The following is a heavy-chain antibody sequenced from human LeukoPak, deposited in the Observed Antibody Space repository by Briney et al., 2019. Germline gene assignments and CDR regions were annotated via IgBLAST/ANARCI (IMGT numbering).Heavy chain of an antibody. V-gene: IGHV3-33*06. D-gene: IGHD3-22*01. J-gene: IGHJ3*02. CDR3: AKSSLYYYDRSGYQGAFDI. CDR2: IWYHRSNK. Sequence: PGGSLRLSCAASGFTFSSYGMHWVRQAPGKGLEWVAVIWYHRSNKYYADSVKGRFTISRDNSKNTLYLQMNSLRAEDTAVYYCAKSSLYYYDRSGYQGAFDIWGQGTMATVSS. CDR1: GFTFSSYG.